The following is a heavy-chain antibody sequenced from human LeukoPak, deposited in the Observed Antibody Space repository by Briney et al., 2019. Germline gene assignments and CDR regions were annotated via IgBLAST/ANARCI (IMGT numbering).Heavy chain of an antibody. CDR1: GFTFSTYA. Sequence: PGGSLRLSCAASGFTFSTYAMSWVRQAPGKGLEWVSYISSSGSTIYYADSVKGRFTISRDNAKNSLYLQMNSLRAEDTAVYYCARIVMTTVVKVAYFDYWGQGTLVTVSS. CDR2: ISSSGSTI. D-gene: IGHD4-23*01. J-gene: IGHJ4*02. CDR3: ARIVMTTVVKVAYFDY. V-gene: IGHV3-48*04.